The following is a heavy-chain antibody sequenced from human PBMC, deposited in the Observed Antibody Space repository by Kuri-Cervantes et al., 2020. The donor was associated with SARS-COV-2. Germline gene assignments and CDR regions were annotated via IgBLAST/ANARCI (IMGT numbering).Heavy chain of an antibody. Sequence: GESLKISCAASGFTFSSYGMHWVRQAPGKGLEWVAFIRYDGSNKYYADSVKGRFTISRDNSKNTLYLQMNSLRAEETAVYYCAKDKQGNHDYWGQGTLVTVSS. CDR1: GFTFSSYG. J-gene: IGHJ4*02. CDR3: AKDKQGNHDY. V-gene: IGHV3-30*02. CDR2: IRYDGSNK. D-gene: IGHD4-23*01.